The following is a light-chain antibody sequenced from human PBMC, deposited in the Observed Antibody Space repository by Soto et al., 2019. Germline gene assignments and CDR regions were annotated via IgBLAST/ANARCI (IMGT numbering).Light chain of an antibody. CDR3: QQYETSPIT. CDR2: GVS. Sequence: EIVLTQSPGPLSLSPGESATPLCRASHFVSSRSLAWYQQKPGQAPRLLIYGVSTRATGIPDRFSGSGSGTDLTLTITPLEPEDFAVYFCQQYETSPITFGQGTRLEIK. V-gene: IGKV3-20*01. J-gene: IGKJ5*01. CDR1: HFVSSRS.